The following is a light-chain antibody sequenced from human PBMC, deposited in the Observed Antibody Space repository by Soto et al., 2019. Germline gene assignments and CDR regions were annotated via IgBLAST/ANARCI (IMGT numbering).Light chain of an antibody. J-gene: IGKJ3*01. CDR3: QQRSHWPPT. V-gene: IGKV3-11*01. CDR1: QSVSSY. Sequence: EIVLTQSPATLSLSPGERATLSCRASQSVSSYLAWYQQKPGQAPRLLIYDASNRATGIPARFSGSGSGTDFTLTTSSLEPEDFAVYYCQQRSHWPPTFGPGTKEDIK. CDR2: DAS.